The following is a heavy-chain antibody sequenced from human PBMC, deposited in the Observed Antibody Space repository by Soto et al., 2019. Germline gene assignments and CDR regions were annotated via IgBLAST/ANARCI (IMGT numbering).Heavy chain of an antibody. CDR2: IIPIFGTA. CDR1: GGTFSSYA. D-gene: IGHD3-3*02. CDR3: ARCAKGAALLMSLWFDP. J-gene: IGHJ5*02. V-gene: IGHV1-69*06. Sequence: SVKVSCKASGGTFSSYAISWVRQAPGQGLEWMGGIIPIFGTANSAQKFQGRVTITADKSASTAFMELCSLRSEDTAVYYCARCAKGAALLMSLWFDPWGQGTLVTVAS.